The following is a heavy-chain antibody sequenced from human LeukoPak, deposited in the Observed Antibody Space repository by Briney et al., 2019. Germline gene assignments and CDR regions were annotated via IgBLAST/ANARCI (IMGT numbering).Heavy chain of an antibody. CDR3: NTDFDY. V-gene: IGHV3-15*01. Sequence: PGGSLRLSCATSGFTFSDAWMSWVRQAPGKGLEWVARVKSETDGGTIDYAAPVTGRFTIPRDDSKKMVFLQMNSLKSEDTGVYYCNTDFDYWGQGTLVTVSS. CDR1: GFTFSDAW. J-gene: IGHJ4*02. CDR2: VKSETDGGTI.